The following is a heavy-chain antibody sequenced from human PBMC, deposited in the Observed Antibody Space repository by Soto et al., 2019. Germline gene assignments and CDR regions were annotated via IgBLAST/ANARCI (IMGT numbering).Heavy chain of an antibody. V-gene: IGHV4-30-4*01. Sequence: QVQLQESGPGLVKPSQTLSLTSTVSGASISGGDYYWTWIRQPPGKGLEWIGSIYYTGNTYSNPSLESRLSISVDPSNNQFALRLTSVTAPDTAIYYCARATYDSSTYYLDYWGQGTLVTVSS. CDR2: IYYTGNT. D-gene: IGHD3-22*01. CDR1: GASISGGDYY. J-gene: IGHJ4*02. CDR3: ARATYDSSTYYLDY.